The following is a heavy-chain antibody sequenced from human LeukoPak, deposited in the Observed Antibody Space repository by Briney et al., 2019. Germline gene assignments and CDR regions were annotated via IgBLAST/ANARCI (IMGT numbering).Heavy chain of an antibody. CDR2: IYSDNT. V-gene: IGHV3-53*01. CDR1: GFTVSSNS. D-gene: IGHD3-16*02. Sequence: GGSLRLSCTVSGFTVSSNSMSWVRQAPGKGLEWVSFIYSDNTHYSDSVKGRFTISRDNSKNTLYLQMNSLRAEDTAVFYCASMYYDYVWGSYRQIDYWGQGTLVTVSS. J-gene: IGHJ4*02. CDR3: ASMYYDYVWGSYRQIDY.